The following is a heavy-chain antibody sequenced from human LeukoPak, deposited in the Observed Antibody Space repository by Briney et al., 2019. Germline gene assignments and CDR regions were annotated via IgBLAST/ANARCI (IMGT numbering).Heavy chain of an antibody. CDR1: GGSISSGGYY. V-gene: IGHV4-31*03. J-gene: IGHJ6*02. Sequence: SETLSLTCTVSGGSISSGGYYWSWIRQHPGKGLEWIGYIYYSGSTYCNPSLKSRVTISVDTSKNQFSLKLSSVTAADTAVYYCARDRVATRGSCYGMDVWGQGTTVTVSS. CDR3: ARDRVATRGSCYGMDV. CDR2: IYYSGST. D-gene: IGHD3-10*01.